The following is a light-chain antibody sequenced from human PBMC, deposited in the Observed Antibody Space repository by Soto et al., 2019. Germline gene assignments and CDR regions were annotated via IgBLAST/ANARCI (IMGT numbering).Light chain of an antibody. V-gene: IGLV1-40*01. J-gene: IGLJ2*01. CDR2: GNT. Sequence: QSVLTQPPSVSGAPGQRVTISCTGSRSNIGAGYDVHWYQQLPGTAPKLLIYGNTNRPSGVPDRFSGSKSGNSASLAITGLQAEDEADYYCHSYDTILSGSVFGGGTKLTVL. CDR1: RSNIGAGYD. CDR3: HSYDTILSGSV.